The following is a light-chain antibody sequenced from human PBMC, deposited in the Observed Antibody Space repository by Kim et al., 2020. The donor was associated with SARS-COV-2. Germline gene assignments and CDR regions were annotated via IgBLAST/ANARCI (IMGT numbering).Light chain of an antibody. Sequence: GPRVTISCTGSSSTSGAGYDVHWYQQLPGTAPKLLIYNSRFRPSGVPDRFSGSKSGTSASLAITGLQAEDEADYYCQSYDSSLGGVFGTGTKVTVL. V-gene: IGLV1-40*01. CDR2: NSR. CDR3: QSYDSSLGGV. CDR1: SSTSGAGYD. J-gene: IGLJ1*01.